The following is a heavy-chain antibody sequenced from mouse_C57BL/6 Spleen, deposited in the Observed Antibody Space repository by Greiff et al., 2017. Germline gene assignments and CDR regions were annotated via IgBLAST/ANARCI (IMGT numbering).Heavy chain of an antibody. V-gene: IGHV6-3*01. Sequence: EVKLMESGGGLVQPGGSMKLSCVASGFTFSNYWMNWVRQSPEKGLEWVAQIRLKSDNYATNYAESVKGRFTISRDDSKSSVYLQMNNLRAEDTGIYYCTTYYYGSSFAFAYWGQGTLVTVSA. CDR3: TTYYYGSSFAFAY. J-gene: IGHJ3*01. D-gene: IGHD1-1*01. CDR1: GFTFSNYW. CDR2: IRLKSDNYAT.